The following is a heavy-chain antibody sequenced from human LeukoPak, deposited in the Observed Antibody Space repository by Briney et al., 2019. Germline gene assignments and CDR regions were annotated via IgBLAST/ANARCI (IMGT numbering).Heavy chain of an antibody. D-gene: IGHD3-3*01. Sequence: VASVKVSCKASGGTFISYAISWVRQARGQGLEWMGGIIPIFGTANYAQKFQGRVTITADESTSTAYMELSSLRSEDTAVYYCARVDTIFGVVDVVSAFDIWGQGTMVTVSS. J-gene: IGHJ3*02. CDR3: ARVDTIFGVVDVVSAFDI. V-gene: IGHV1-69*13. CDR2: IIPIFGTA. CDR1: GGTFISYA.